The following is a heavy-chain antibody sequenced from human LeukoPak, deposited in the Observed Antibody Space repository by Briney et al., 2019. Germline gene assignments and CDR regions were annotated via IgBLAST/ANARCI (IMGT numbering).Heavy chain of an antibody. V-gene: IGHV3-30*03. CDR2: ISYDGSNK. CDR1: GFTFSSYG. Sequence: PGGSLRLSCAASGFTFSSYGMHWVRQAPGKGLEWVAVISYDGSNKYYADSVKGRFTISRDNSKNTLYLQMNSLRAEDTAIYYCARHPTSHSFDYWGQGTLVTVSS. CDR3: ARHPTSHSFDY. D-gene: IGHD2-2*01. J-gene: IGHJ4*02.